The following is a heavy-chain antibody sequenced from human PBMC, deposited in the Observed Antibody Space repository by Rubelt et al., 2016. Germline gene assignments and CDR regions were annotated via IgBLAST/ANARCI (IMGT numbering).Heavy chain of an antibody. V-gene: IGHV3-9*01. CDR3: AKGLRITIFGVVDP. D-gene: IGHD3-3*01. Sequence: KGRFTISRDNAKNSLYLQMNSLRAEDTALYYCAKGLRITIFGVVDPWGQGTLVTVSS. J-gene: IGHJ5*02.